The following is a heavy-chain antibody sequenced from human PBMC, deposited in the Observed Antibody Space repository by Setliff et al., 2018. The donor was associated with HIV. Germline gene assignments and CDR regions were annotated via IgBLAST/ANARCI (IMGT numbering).Heavy chain of an antibody. CDR3: ARDPTGGAARFDY. CDR1: GGTFSICS. J-gene: IGHJ4*02. V-gene: IGHV1-69*13. Sequence: SVKVSCKTSGGTFSICSITWVRQAPGQGLEWMGGIIPVFGLPNYAQRFQLRLTITADESTNTAYMELSSLKSEDTDVYYCARDPTGGAARFDYWGQGTLVTVSS. CDR2: IIPVFGLP. D-gene: IGHD6-6*01.